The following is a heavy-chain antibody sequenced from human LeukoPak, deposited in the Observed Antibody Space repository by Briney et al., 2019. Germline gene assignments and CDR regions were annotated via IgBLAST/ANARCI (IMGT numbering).Heavy chain of an antibody. Sequence: SETLSLTCTVSGGSISSYYWSWIRQPPGKGLEWIGYIYYSGSTNYNPSLKSRVTISVDTSKNQFSLKLSSVTAADTAVYYCARGGQNYYDSPKAHQYNWSDPWGQGTLVTVSS. J-gene: IGHJ5*02. CDR2: IYYSGST. CDR3: ARGGQNYYDSPKAHQYNWSDP. CDR1: GGSISSYY. V-gene: IGHV4-59*01. D-gene: IGHD3-22*01.